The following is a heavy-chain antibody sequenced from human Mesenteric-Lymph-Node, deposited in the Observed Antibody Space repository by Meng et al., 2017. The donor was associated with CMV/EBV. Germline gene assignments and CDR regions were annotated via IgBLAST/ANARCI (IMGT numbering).Heavy chain of an antibody. CDR1: GYTLTGHW. V-gene: IGHV1-2*02. D-gene: IGHD6-6*01. Sequence: ASVKVSCKASGYTLTGHWMHWVRQAPGQGLEWMGWINPSSGDTNYAQNFQGRVTMTWDTSISTACMELSRLKSDDTAVYYCARGRREYSSSGFDYWGQGTLVTVSS. CDR3: ARGRREYSSSGFDY. J-gene: IGHJ4*02. CDR2: INPSSGDT.